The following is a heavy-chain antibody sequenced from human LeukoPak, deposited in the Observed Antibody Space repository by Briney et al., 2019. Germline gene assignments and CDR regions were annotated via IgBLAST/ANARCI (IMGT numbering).Heavy chain of an antibody. CDR2: IYYSGST. Sequence: SETLSLSCTVSGGSISSGDYYWNWIRQPPGKGLEWIGFIYYSGSTYYNPSLKSRITISLDTSKNQFSLKLSSVTAADTAVYYCARDPRESYDYVWGSYRPDAFDIWGQGTMVTVSS. D-gene: IGHD3-16*02. CDR1: GGSISSGDYY. J-gene: IGHJ3*02. CDR3: ARDPRESYDYVWGSYRPDAFDI. V-gene: IGHV4-30-4*01.